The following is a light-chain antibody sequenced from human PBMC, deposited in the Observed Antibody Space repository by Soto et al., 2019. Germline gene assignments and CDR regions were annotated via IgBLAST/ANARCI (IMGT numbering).Light chain of an antibody. J-gene: IGKJ1*01. Sequence: EIVLTQSPGTLSLSPGERATLSCRASQSVSSSYLAWYQQKPGQAPRLLIYGASSRATGIPDRFSGSGSGTDFTLPISRLEPEDFAVYYCQQYGISRTFGQGTQVEIK. CDR1: QSVSSSY. CDR3: QQYGISRT. CDR2: GAS. V-gene: IGKV3-20*01.